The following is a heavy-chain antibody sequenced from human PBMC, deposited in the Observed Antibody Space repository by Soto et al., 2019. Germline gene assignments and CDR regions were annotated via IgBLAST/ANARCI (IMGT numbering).Heavy chain of an antibody. D-gene: IGHD6-13*01. CDR3: ARDVSPGSSSWYLDAFDI. V-gene: IGHV3-7*05. CDR2: IKQDESKK. J-gene: IGHJ3*02. CDR1: GFSFSSYW. Sequence: ESGGGLVQPGGSLRLSCAASGFSFSSYWMTWVRQAPGKGLEWVANIKQDESKKSYLDSVRGRFTISRDNAKNTLYLHMNSLRPEDTAMYYCARDVSPGSSSWYLDAFDIWGQGTLVTVSS.